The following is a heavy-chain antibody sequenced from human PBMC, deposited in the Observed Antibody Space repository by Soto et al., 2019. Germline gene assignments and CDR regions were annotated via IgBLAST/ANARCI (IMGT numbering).Heavy chain of an antibody. Sequence: GESLKLSFKGSGYSFTSYWIGWVRQVPGKGLEWMGIIYPGDSDTRYSPSFQGQVTISADKSISTAYLQWSSLKASDTAMYYCARGVFTGTQPHPYMDVWGQGTTVTVSS. J-gene: IGHJ6*02. CDR3: ARGVFTGTQPHPYMDV. CDR2: IYPGDSDT. CDR1: GYSFTSYW. V-gene: IGHV5-51*01. D-gene: IGHD1-1*01.